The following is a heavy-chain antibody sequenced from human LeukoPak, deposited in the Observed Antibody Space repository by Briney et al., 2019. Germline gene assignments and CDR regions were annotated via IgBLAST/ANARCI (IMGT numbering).Heavy chain of an antibody. J-gene: IGHJ5*02. D-gene: IGHD2-2*01. CDR2: ISAYNGNT. V-gene: IGHV1-18*01. CDR3: ARDWVYCSSTSCPDVNWFDP. Sequence: ASVKVSCKASGYTFTSYGISWVRQAPGQGLEWMGWISAYNGNTNYAQKLQGRVTMTTDTSTSTAYMELRSLRSDDTAVYYCARDWVYCSSTSCPDVNWFDPWGQGTLVTVSS. CDR1: GYTFTSYG.